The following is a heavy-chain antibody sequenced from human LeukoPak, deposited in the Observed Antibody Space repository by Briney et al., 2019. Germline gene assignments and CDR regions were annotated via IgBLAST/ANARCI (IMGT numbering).Heavy chain of an antibody. V-gene: IGHV3-33*01. J-gene: IGHJ4*02. D-gene: IGHD3-22*01. CDR2: IWYDGSNK. Sequence: GRPLRLSCAASEFTFGTYGMHWVRQAPGKGLEWVAAIWYDGSNKYQRDSLKGRFTISRDNSRSTLYLRMNSLRVEDTAVYYCARSGGDFYDSSGYGVIDHWGRGTLVTVSS. CDR1: EFTFGTYG. CDR3: ARSGGDFYDSSGYGVIDH.